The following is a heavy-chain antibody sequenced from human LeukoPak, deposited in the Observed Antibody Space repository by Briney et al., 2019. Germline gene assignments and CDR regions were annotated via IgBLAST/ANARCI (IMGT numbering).Heavy chain of an antibody. CDR1: GFTFSSCS. V-gene: IGHV3-21*01. J-gene: IGHJ2*01. D-gene: IGHD4-23*01. Sequence: GGSLRLSCAASGFTFSSCSMNWVRQAPGKGLEWVSFISSSSSYISYADSVKGRFTVSRDNAKNSLYLQMSSLRAEDTAVYYCAKEPGVYSGNTRYWYFDLWGRGTLVTVSS. CDR3: AKEPGVYSGNTRYWYFDL. CDR2: ISSSSSYI.